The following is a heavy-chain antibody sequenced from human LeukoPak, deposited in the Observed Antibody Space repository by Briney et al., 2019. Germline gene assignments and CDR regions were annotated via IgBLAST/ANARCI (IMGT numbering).Heavy chain of an antibody. D-gene: IGHD2-2*01. J-gene: IGHJ3*02. CDR1: GSISSYY. V-gene: IGHV4-4*09. CDR2: IYTSGST. Sequence: PSETLSLTCTVSGSISSYYWSWLRQPPGKGLECIGYIYTSGSTNYNPSLKSRVTISVDTSKNQFSLDLSSVTAADTAVYYCARQKCTSTSCLTKNAFDIWGQGTMDTVSS. CDR3: ARQKCTSTSCLTKNAFDI.